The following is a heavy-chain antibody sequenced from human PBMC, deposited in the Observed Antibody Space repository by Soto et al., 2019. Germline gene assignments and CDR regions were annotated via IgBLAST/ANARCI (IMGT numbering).Heavy chain of an antibody. CDR3: ASLTTVVTPYAFEI. CDR1: GGTFSSYA. CDR2: IIPIFGTA. J-gene: IGHJ3*02. D-gene: IGHD4-17*01. V-gene: IGHV1-69*13. Sequence: SVKVSCKASGGTFSSYAISWVRQAPGQGLEWMGGIIPIFGTANYAQKFQGRVTITADESTSTAYMELSSLRSEDTAVYYCASLTTVVTPYAFEIWGQGSMVTVSS.